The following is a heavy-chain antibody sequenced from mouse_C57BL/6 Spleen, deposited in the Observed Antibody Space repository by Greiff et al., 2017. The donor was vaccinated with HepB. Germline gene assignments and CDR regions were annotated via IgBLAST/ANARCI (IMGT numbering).Heavy chain of an antibody. V-gene: IGHV1-4*01. J-gene: IGHJ2*01. CDR1: GYTFTSYT. Sequence: VQLQQSGAELARPGASVKMSCKASGYTFTSYTMHWVKQRPGQGLEWIGYINPSSGYTKYNQKFKDKATLTADKSSSTAYMQLSSLTSEDSAVYYCARGNYYGSRDDWGQGTTLTVSS. D-gene: IGHD1-1*01. CDR2: INPSSGYT. CDR3: ARGNYYGSRDD.